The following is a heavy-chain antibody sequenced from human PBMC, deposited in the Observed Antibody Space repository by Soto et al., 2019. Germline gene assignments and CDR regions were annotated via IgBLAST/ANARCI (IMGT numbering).Heavy chain of an antibody. CDR3: TSNINSGSYYYYGMDV. CDR2: IRSKAYGGTT. J-gene: IGHJ6*02. D-gene: IGHD1-26*01. V-gene: IGHV3-49*04. Sequence: PGGSLRLSCTASGFTFGDYAMSWVRQAPGKGLEWVGFIRSKAYGGTTEYAASVNGRFTISRDDSKSIAYLQMNSLKTEDTAVYYCTSNINSGSYYYYGMDVWGQGTTVTVSS. CDR1: GFTFGDYA.